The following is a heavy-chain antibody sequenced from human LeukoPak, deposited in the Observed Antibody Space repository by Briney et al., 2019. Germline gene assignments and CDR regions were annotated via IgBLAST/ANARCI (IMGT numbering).Heavy chain of an antibody. D-gene: IGHD3-3*01. J-gene: IGHJ6*04. CDR1: GGSISSSSYY. CDR3: ARETGDFWSGSPVDV. Sequence: SETLSLTCTVSGGSISSSSYYWGWIRQPPGKGLEWIGSIYYSGSTYYNPSLKSRVTISVDTSKNQFSLKLSSVTAADTAVYYCARETGDFWSGSPVDVWGKGTTVTVSS. V-gene: IGHV4-39*02. CDR2: IYYSGST.